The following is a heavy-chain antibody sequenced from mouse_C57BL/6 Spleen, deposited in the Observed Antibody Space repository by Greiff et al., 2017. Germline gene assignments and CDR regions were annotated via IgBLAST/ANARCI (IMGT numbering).Heavy chain of an antibody. Sequence: QVQLKQPGAELVKPGASVKLSCKASGYTFTSYWMQWVKQRPGQGLEWIGEIDPSDSYTNYNQKFKGKATLTVDTSSSTAYMQLSSRTSEESAVFYCGSKAYFDYWGQGTTLTVSS. CDR3: GSKAYFDY. CDR1: GYTFTSYW. CDR2: IDPSDSYT. J-gene: IGHJ2*01. V-gene: IGHV1-50*01.